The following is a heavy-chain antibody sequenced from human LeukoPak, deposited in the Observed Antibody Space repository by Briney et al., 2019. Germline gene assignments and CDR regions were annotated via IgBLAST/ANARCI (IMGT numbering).Heavy chain of an antibody. Sequence: SETLSLTCTVSGSPINSYYWSWIRQPPGKGLEWIGSIYYSGTTNYNPSLKSRVTISVDTSKNQFSLKLSSVTAADTAVYYCARVPDPRYCTGGSCYSSYYWGQGTLVTVSS. CDR1: GSPINSYY. D-gene: IGHD2-15*01. CDR2: IYYSGTT. CDR3: ARVPDPRYCTGGSCYSSYY. V-gene: IGHV4-59*01. J-gene: IGHJ4*02.